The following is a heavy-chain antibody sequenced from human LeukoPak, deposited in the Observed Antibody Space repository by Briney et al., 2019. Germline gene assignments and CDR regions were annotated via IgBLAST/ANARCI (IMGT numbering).Heavy chain of an antibody. CDR3: AKDFGYYGSGWDAFDI. CDR2: IRYDGSNK. CDR1: GFTFSSYG. V-gene: IGHV3-30*02. Sequence: PGGSLRLSCAASGFTFSSYGMHWVRQAPGKGLEWVAFIRYDGSNKYYADSVKGRFTISRDNSKNTLYLQMNSLRAEDTAVYYCAKDFGYYGSGWDAFDIWGQGTMVTVSS. J-gene: IGHJ3*02. D-gene: IGHD3-10*01.